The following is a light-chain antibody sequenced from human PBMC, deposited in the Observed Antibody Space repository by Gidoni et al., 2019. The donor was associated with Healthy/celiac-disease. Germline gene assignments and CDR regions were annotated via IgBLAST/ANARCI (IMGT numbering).Light chain of an antibody. J-gene: IGLJ2*01. V-gene: IGLV1-47*01. Sequence: QSVLTQPPSASGTPGQRVTISCSGSSPNIGSNYVYWYQPLPGTAPKLLIYRNNQRPSGVPDRFSGSKSGTSASLAISGLRSEDEADYYCAAWDDSLSAVVFGGGTKLTVL. CDR2: RNN. CDR1: SPNIGSNY. CDR3: AAWDDSLSAVV.